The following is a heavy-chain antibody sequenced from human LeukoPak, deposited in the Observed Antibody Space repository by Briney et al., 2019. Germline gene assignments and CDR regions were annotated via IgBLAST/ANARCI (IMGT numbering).Heavy chain of an antibody. J-gene: IGHJ6*02. CDR3: ARGSRWVATLSTYYYYGMDV. CDR2: VYSSGST. D-gene: IGHD5-12*01. CDR1: GGSISSYY. V-gene: IGHV4-59*10. Sequence: PSETRSLTCAVDGGSISSYYWSWIRQPAGKGLEWIGRVYSSGSTNYNPSLKSRVTMSVDMSKNQISLKLSSVTAADTAVYYCARGSRWVATLSTYYYYGMDVWGQRTTVTVS.